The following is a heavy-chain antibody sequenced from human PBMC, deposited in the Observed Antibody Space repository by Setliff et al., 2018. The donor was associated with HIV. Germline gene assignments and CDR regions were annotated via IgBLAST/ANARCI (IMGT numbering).Heavy chain of an antibody. CDR3: HYFMAG. V-gene: IGHV3-74*03. CDR1: EPTLRDSW. CDR2: INSDGRTT. Sequence: VGSLRLSCAVSEPTLRDSWMHWVRQVPGKGLVWVSTINSDGRTTTYADSVKGRFTISRDNAKNTVYLQMNSLRGEDTAVYYCHYFMAGWGKGTMVTVSS. J-gene: IGHJ6*03.